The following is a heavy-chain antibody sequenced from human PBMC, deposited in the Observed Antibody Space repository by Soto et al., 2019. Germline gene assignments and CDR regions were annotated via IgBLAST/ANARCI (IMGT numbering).Heavy chain of an antibody. CDR2: ITGTASST. CDR3: AKGAEGYVVSSLDS. CDR1: GFRFSDFA. D-gene: IGHD5-12*01. V-gene: IGHV3-23*01. Sequence: EVQLLESGGGFVQPGGSLRLSCAASGFRFSDFAMTWVGQAPGRGLEWVSAITGTASSTYYADSVKGRFTISRDNSKNTLYLQIISLRAEDTAIYYCAKGAEGYVVSSLDSWGQGTLVTVSS. J-gene: IGHJ4*02.